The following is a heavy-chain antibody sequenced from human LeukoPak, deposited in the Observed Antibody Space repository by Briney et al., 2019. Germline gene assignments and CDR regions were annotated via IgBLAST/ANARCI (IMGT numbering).Heavy chain of an antibody. J-gene: IGHJ4*02. D-gene: IGHD3-16*01. Sequence: PGGSLRLSCAASGFTFSSYAMSWVRQAPGKGLEWVANINRDGSEKYYVDSVKGRFTISRDNAKNSLYLQMNSLRAEDTAVYYCARRGNCDYWGQGTLVTVSS. CDR1: GFTFSSYA. CDR2: INRDGSEK. V-gene: IGHV3-7*02. CDR3: ARRGNCDY.